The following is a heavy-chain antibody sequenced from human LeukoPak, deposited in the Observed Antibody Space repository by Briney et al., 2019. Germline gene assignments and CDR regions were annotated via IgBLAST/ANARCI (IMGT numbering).Heavy chain of an antibody. Sequence: GGSLRLSCADSGFTFSSYGMHWVRQAPGKGLEWVAVISYDGSNKYYADSVKGRFTISRDNSKNTLYLQMNSLRAEDTAVYYCAKDCGGRCYSSDYWGQGTLVTVSS. D-gene: IGHD2-15*01. CDR2: ISYDGSNK. V-gene: IGHV3-30*18. J-gene: IGHJ4*02. CDR3: AKDCGGRCYSSDY. CDR1: GFTFSSYG.